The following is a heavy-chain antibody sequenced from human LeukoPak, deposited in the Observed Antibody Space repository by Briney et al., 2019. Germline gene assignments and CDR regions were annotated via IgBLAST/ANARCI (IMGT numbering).Heavy chain of an antibody. CDR2: ISCYNGDT. D-gene: IGHD5-12*01. CDR3: ARDPTNTSGYYAYFDH. CDR1: GYTFRNHG. V-gene: IGHV1-18*01. Sequence: ASVKVSCKASGYTFRNHGITWVRQAPGQGLEWMGWISCYNGDTHYAQKLQGRDTMTTDSSTSTAYMELRSLRSDDTAVYYCARDPTNTSGYYAYFDHWGQGTLVTVSS. J-gene: IGHJ4*02.